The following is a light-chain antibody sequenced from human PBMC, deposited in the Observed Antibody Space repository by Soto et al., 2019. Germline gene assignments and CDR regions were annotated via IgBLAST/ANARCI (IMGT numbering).Light chain of an antibody. Sequence: SYELTQTPSVSVAPGKTARITCGGNNIGGKSVHWYQQKPGQAPVVVIYYDSDRPAGIPERFSGSNSENTATLTISRVEAGDEADYYCQVWDSSSDHVVFGGGTKLTVL. CDR2: YDS. V-gene: IGLV3-21*04. J-gene: IGLJ2*01. CDR3: QVWDSSSDHVV. CDR1: NIGGKS.